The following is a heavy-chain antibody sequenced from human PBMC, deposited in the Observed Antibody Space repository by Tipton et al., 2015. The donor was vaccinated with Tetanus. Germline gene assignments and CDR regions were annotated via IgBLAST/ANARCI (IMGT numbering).Heavy chain of an antibody. D-gene: IGHD1-14*01. CDR3: ATQSGGSDAFDI. V-gene: IGHV4-39*01. J-gene: IGHJ3*02. Sequence: TLSLTCTVSGGSISSSSYYWGWIRQPPGKGLEWIGSIYYSGSTYYNPSLKSRVTISVDTSKNQFSLKLSSVTAADTAVYYCATQSGGSDAFDIWGQGTMVTVSS. CDR2: IYYSGST. CDR1: GGSISSSSYY.